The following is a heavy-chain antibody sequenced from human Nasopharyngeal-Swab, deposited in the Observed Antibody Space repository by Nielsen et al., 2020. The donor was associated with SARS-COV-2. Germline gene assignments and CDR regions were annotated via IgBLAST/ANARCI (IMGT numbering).Heavy chain of an antibody. CDR2: INSDESST. V-gene: IGHV3-74*01. D-gene: IGHD4-17*01. Sequence: VGQAPGKGLVWVSRINSDESSTSCADSVKGRFTISRDNAKNTLYLQMNSLRAEDTAVYYCARGGVGYGDWNVWGQGTTVTVSS. CDR3: ARGGVGYGDWNV. J-gene: IGHJ6*02.